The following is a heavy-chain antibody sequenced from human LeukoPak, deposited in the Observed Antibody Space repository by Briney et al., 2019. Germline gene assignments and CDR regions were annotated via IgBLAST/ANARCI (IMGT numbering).Heavy chain of an antibody. CDR3: ARASDYDFWSGYFDY. J-gene: IGHJ4*02. V-gene: IGHV1-69*13. Sequence: ASVKVSCKASGGTFSSYAISWVRQAPGQGLEWRGGIIPIFGTANYAQKFQGRVTITADESTSTAYMELSSLRSEDTAVYYCARASDYDFWSGYFDYWGQGTLVTVSS. CDR1: GGTFSSYA. D-gene: IGHD3-3*01. CDR2: IIPIFGTA.